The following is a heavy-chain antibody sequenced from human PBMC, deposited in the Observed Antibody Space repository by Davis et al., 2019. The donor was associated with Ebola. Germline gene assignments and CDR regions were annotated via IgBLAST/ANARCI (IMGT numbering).Heavy chain of an antibody. Sequence: HTGGSLRLSCAASGFTFSNYYLHWVRQAPGKGLEWVVRIKTDGSTTRYADSVKGRFIISRDNTKNTLYLQMNSLRGEDTAIYYCARDTSHQLPHWLYYFYGMDVWGQGTTVTVSS. J-gene: IGHJ6*02. V-gene: IGHV3-74*01. CDR2: IKTDGSTT. D-gene: IGHD2-2*01. CDR1: GFTFSNYY. CDR3: ARDTSHQLPHWLYYFYGMDV.